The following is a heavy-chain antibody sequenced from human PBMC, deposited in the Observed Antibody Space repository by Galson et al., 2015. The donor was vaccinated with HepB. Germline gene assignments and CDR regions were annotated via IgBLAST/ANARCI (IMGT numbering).Heavy chain of an antibody. J-gene: IGHJ6*02. D-gene: IGHD3-10*01. CDR3: ARVRGGFALSYSYQGMDV. Sequence: SLRLSCAASGFTFSSYAMLWVRQAPGKGLGWGAVISYDGSNKYYADSVKGRFTISRDKSKNTLYLQMNSLRAEDTAVYYCARVRGGFALSYSYQGMDVWGPGTPVT. CDR1: GFTFSSYA. V-gene: IGHV3-30-3*01. CDR2: ISYDGSNK.